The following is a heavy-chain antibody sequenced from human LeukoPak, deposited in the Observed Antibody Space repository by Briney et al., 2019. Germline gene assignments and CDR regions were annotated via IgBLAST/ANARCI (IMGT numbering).Heavy chain of an antibody. CDR1: GGSISGYY. CDR2: IYYSGSA. J-gene: IGHJ4*02. Sequence: SETLSLTCTVSGGSISGYYWSWIRQPPGKGLEWIGYIYYSGSANYNPSLKSRVTISVDTSKNQFSLKLSSVTAADTAVYYCAREAFSGSYTPRFDYWGQGTLVTVSS. CDR3: AREAFSGSYTPRFDY. D-gene: IGHD1-26*01. V-gene: IGHV4-59*01.